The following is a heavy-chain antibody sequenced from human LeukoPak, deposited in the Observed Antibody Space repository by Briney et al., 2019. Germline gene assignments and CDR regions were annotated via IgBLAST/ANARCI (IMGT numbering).Heavy chain of an antibody. D-gene: IGHD6-13*01. J-gene: IGHJ3*02. Sequence: ASVKVSCKASGGTFSSYAISWVRQAPGQGLEWMGGIIPIFGTANYAQKFQGRVTITTDESTSTAYMELSSLRSEDTAVYYCAREARSGSWSSSSWYDAFDIWGQGTMVTVSS. CDR2: IIPIFGTA. CDR3: AREARSGSWSSSSWYDAFDI. CDR1: GGTFSSYA. V-gene: IGHV1-69*05.